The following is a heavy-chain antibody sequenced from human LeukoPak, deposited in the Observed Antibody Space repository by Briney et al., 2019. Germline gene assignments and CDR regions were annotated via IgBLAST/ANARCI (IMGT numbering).Heavy chain of an antibody. CDR2: INHSGST. V-gene: IGHV4-34*01. CDR3: ARAGTIFGVVAGYDYMDV. J-gene: IGHJ6*03. D-gene: IGHD3-3*01. CDR1: GGSFSGYY. Sequence: PSETLSLTCAVYGGSFSGYYWSWIRQPPGKGLEWIGEINHSGSTNYNPSLKSRVTISVDTSKNQFSLKLSSVTAADTAVYYCARAGTIFGVVAGYDYMDVWGKGTTVTVSS.